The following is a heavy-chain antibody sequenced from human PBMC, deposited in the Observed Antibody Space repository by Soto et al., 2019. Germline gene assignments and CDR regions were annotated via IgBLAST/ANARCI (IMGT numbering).Heavy chain of an antibody. D-gene: IGHD1-26*01. CDR3: ASGVSGVHDY. CDR1: GGSFSGYY. V-gene: IGHV4-34*01. J-gene: IGHJ4*02. CDR2: INHSGST. Sequence: PSETLSLTCAVYGGSFSGYYWSWIRQPPGKGLEWIGEINHSGSTNYNPSLKSRVTISVDTSKNQFSLKLSSVTAADTAVYYCASGVSGVHDYWGQGTLVTV.